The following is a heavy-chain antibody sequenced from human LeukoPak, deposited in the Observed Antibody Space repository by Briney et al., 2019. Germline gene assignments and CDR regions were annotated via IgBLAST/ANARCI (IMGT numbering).Heavy chain of an antibody. J-gene: IGHJ5*02. CDR2: IYYSGST. CDR3: ARVTVDYDFWSGYTAYNWFDP. V-gene: IGHV4-59*08. CDR1: GGSISGYC. D-gene: IGHD3-3*01. Sequence: SETLSLTCTVSGGSISGYCWTWIRQPPGKGLEWIGYIYYSGSTNYNPSLKSRVTISVDTSKNQFSLKLSSVTAADTAVYYCARVTVDYDFWSGYTAYNWFDPWGQGTLVTVSS.